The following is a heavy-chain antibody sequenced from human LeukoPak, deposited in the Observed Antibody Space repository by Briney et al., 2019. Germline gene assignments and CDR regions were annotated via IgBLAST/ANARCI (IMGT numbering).Heavy chain of an antibody. CDR2: ISGTGYNT. J-gene: IGHJ4*02. V-gene: IGHV3-23*01. D-gene: IGHD3-10*01. CDR3: AKHVSGSLFYFDY. Sequence: TGGSLRLSCAASGFTFRNCATSWVRQAPGKGPEWVSGISGTGYNTYYADSVKGRFTISRDNSKNTLYLQMNSLGAEDTAVYYCAKHVSGSLFYFDYWGQRTLVTVSS. CDR1: GFTFRNCA.